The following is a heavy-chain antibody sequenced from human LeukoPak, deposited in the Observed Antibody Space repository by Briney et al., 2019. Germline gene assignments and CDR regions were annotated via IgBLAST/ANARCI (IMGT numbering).Heavy chain of an antibody. D-gene: IGHD3-22*01. CDR3: ARDGYYDSSGYYPEHFVY. CDR2: INTNTGRP. Sequence: ASVKVSCKASGYTFTNYAMNWVRQAPGQGLEWMGWINTNTGRPTYAQGFTGRFVSSLDTSISTAYLQISSLKAEDTAVYYCARDGYYDSSGYYPEHFVYWGQGTLVTVSS. J-gene: IGHJ4*02. CDR1: GYTFTNYA. V-gene: IGHV7-4-1*02.